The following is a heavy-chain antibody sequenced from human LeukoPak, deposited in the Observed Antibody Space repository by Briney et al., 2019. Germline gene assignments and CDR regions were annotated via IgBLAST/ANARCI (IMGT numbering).Heavy chain of an antibody. D-gene: IGHD6-13*01. V-gene: IGHV4-59*08. CDR2: IYYDGST. Sequence: SETLTLTCSASGCSFTSYCLNWIRQPPGKGLEWIGYIYYDGSTNYNPSLKSRVIIFVDNSTNHSSLKLSSVLAADNAVDYYAGQGYYFDYWGQGSLVTVSS. CDR3: AGQGYYFDY. CDR1: GCSFTSYC. J-gene: IGHJ4*02.